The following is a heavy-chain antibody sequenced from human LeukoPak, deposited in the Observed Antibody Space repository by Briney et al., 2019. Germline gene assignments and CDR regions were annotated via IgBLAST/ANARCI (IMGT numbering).Heavy chain of an antibody. CDR2: ISGSGGST. D-gene: IGHD4/OR15-4a*01. CDR1: GFTFSSYA. J-gene: IGHJ4*02. Sequence: GGSLRLSCAASGFTFSSYAMSWVRQAPGKGLEWVSAISGSGGSTYYADSVKGRFTISRDNAKNSLYLQMNSLRAEDTAVYYCARRAGAYSHPYDYWGQGTLVTVS. V-gene: IGHV3-23*01. CDR3: ARRAGAYSHPYDY.